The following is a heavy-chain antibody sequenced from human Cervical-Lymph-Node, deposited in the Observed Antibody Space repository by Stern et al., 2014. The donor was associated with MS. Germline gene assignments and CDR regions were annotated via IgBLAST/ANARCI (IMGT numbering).Heavy chain of an antibody. Sequence: QVQPVQSGAEEKKPGASVKVSFKASEYTFTSYYIHWVRQAPGQGLEWMGRINPSAGGTNYAQKFQGRVTMTRETSTSTVYIGLSSLRSEDTAVYYCAREMATNLYYFDYWGQGTLVTVSS. CDR2: INPSAGGT. J-gene: IGHJ4*02. CDR1: EYTFTSYY. CDR3: AREMATNLYYFDY. D-gene: IGHD5-24*01. V-gene: IGHV1-46*03.